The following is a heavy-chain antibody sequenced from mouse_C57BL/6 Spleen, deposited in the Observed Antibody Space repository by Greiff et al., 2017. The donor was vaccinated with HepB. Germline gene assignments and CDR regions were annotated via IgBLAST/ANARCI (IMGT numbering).Heavy chain of an antibody. D-gene: IGHD1-1*01. CDR1: GYAFTNYL. CDR3: ARWYGSSYYFDY. CDR2: INPGSGGT. J-gene: IGHJ2*01. V-gene: IGHV1-54*01. Sequence: QVQLQQSGAELVRPGTSVKVSCKASGYAFTNYLIEWVKQRPGQGLEWIGVINPGSGGTNYNEKFKGKATLTADKSSSTAYMQLSSLTSEDSAVYFCARWYGSSYYFDYWGQGTTLTVSS.